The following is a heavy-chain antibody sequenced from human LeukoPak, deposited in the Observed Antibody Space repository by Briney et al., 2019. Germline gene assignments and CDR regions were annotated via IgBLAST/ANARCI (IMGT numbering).Heavy chain of an antibody. CDR1: GGSFGGYY. V-gene: IGHV4-34*01. Sequence: SETLSLTCAVYGGSFGGYYWSWIRQPPGKGLEWIGEINHSGSTNYNPSLKSRVTISVDTSKNQFSLKLSSVTAADTAVYYCARGFWNYVGWFDPWGQGTLVTVSS. CDR2: INHSGST. J-gene: IGHJ5*02. CDR3: ARGFWNYVGWFDP. D-gene: IGHD1-7*01.